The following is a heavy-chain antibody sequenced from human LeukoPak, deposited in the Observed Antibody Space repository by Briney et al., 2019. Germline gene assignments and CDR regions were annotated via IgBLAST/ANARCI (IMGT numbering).Heavy chain of an antibody. D-gene: IGHD3-22*01. Sequence: ASVKVSCKASGYTFTSYGISWVRQAPGQGLEWMGWISAYNGNTNYAQKLQGRVTMTTDTSTSTAYMELRSLRSDATAVYYCASPKDDSSGYLAFDIWGQGTMVTVSS. CDR3: ASPKDDSSGYLAFDI. CDR1: GYTFTSYG. J-gene: IGHJ3*02. V-gene: IGHV1-18*01. CDR2: ISAYNGNT.